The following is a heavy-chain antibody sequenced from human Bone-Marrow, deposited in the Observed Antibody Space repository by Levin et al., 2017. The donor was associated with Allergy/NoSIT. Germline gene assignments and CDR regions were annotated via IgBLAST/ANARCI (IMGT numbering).Heavy chain of an antibody. Sequence: GGSLRLSCAASGFTFSSYAMSWVRQAPGKGLEWVSAISGSGGSTYYADSVKGRFTISRDNSKNTLYLQMNSLRAEDTAVYYCANAGVVVVPAAMDYYYGMDVWGQGTTVTVSS. CDR1: GFTFSSYA. CDR3: ANAGVVVVPAAMDYYYGMDV. D-gene: IGHD2-2*01. J-gene: IGHJ6*02. V-gene: IGHV3-23*01. CDR2: ISGSGGST.